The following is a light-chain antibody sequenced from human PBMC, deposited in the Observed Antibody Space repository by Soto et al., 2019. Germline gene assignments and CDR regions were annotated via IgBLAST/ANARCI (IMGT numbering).Light chain of an antibody. V-gene: IGLV2-14*01. Sequence: QSVLTQSASVSGSPGQSITIPCTGTSSDVGGYGYVPWYQQHPGKVPKLIIYEVIKRPSGVSHRFSGSKSGNTASLTISGLQTEDEADYYCSSYTTSSALVFGGGTKVTVL. CDR1: SSDVGGYGY. J-gene: IGLJ2*01. CDR3: SSYTTSSALV. CDR2: EVI.